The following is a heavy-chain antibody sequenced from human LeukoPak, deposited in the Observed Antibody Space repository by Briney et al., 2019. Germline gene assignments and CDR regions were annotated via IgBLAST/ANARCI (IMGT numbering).Heavy chain of an antibody. CDR2: MSTSLNYI. V-gene: IGHV3-21*06. CDR3: ARSRGPPTYFDY. Sequence: GGSLRLSCAASGFTFSDYSMNWFRQAPGKGLEWVSSMSTSLNYIYYADSVKGRFTISRDDAKNLLYLEMNSLRAEDTAMYYCARSRGPPTYFDYWGQGTLVTVSS. CDR1: GFTFSDYS. D-gene: IGHD6-25*01. J-gene: IGHJ4*02.